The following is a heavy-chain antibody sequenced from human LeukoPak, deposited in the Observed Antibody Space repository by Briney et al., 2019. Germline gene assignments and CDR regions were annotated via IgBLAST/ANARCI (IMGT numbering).Heavy chain of an antibody. J-gene: IGHJ6*02. CDR1: GGSISSYY. Sequence: PSETLSLTCTVSGGSISSYYWSWIRQPPGKGLERIGYIYYSGSTNYNPSLKSRVTISVDTSKNQFSLKLSSVTAADTAVYYCARGHYYDSSGYRPNYYGMDVWGQGTTVTVSS. V-gene: IGHV4-59*08. CDR3: ARGHYYDSSGYRPNYYGMDV. D-gene: IGHD3-22*01. CDR2: IYYSGST.